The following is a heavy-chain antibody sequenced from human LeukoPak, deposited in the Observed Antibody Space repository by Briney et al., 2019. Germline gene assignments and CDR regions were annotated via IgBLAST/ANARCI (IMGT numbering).Heavy chain of an antibody. CDR2: IYYSGST. D-gene: IGHD3-10*01. J-gene: IGHJ6*03. CDR1: GGSISSSSYY. CDR3: ARSPKLLWFGTYYYHMDV. Sequence: NPSETLSLTCTVSGGSISSSSYYWGWIRQPPGKGLEWIGSIYYSGSTYYNPSLKSRVTISVDTSKNQFSLKLSSVTAADTAVYYCARSPKLLWFGTYYYHMDVWGKGTTVTVSS. V-gene: IGHV4-39*01.